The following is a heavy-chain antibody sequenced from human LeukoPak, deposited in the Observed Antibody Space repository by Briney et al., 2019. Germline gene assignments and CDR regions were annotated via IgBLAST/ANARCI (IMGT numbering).Heavy chain of an antibody. CDR2: ISYDGSNK. Sequence: GGSLRLSCVASGFTFSNVWMNWVRQAPGKGLEWVAVISYDGSNKYYADSVKGRFTISRDNSKNTLYLQMNSLRAEGTAVYYCAKGLRWRDYWGQGTLVTVSS. V-gene: IGHV3-30*05. D-gene: IGHD4-23*01. CDR3: AKGLRWRDY. J-gene: IGHJ4*02. CDR1: GFTFSNVW.